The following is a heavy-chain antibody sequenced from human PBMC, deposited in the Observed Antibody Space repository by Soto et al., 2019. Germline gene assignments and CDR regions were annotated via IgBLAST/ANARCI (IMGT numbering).Heavy chain of an antibody. Sequence: QVQLQESGPGLVKPSETLSLTCTVSGGSVSSGSYYWSWIRQPPGKGLEWIGYIAYSGSTNYNPSLKSRVTISVDTSKNQFSLKLSSVTAADTAMYYCARDWGRDGYGGFDYWGQGTLVTVSS. CDR1: GGSVSSGSYY. CDR2: IAYSGST. CDR3: ARDWGRDGYGGFDY. J-gene: IGHJ4*02. V-gene: IGHV4-61*01. D-gene: IGHD5-12*01.